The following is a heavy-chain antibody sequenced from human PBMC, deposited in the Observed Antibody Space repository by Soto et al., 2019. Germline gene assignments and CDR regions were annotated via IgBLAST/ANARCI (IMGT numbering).Heavy chain of an antibody. D-gene: IGHD1-26*01. CDR3: ASRYSYSWDSYFNY. CDR2: IYYSGTT. Sequence: PSETLSLTCAVSGYSISSSNWWGWIRQPPGKGLEWIGYIYYSGTTYYNPSLKSRVTMSVDTSKNQFSLKLTSVTAVDTAVYYCASRYSYSWDSYFNYWGQGTLVT. CDR1: GYSISSSNW. J-gene: IGHJ4*02. V-gene: IGHV4-28*01.